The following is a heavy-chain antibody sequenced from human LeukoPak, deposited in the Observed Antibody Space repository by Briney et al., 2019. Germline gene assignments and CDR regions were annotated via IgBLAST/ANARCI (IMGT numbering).Heavy chain of an antibody. CDR1: GGSISSYY. Sequence: KPSETLSLTCTVSGGSISSYYWSWIRQPPGKGLERIGYIYYSGSTNYNPSLKSRVTISVDTSKNQFSLKLSSVTSADTAVYYCARDGEYCSGGSCYFKDDYYYYMDVWGKGTTVTVSS. J-gene: IGHJ6*03. V-gene: IGHV4-59*01. CDR3: ARDGEYCSGGSCYFKDDYYYYMDV. CDR2: IYYSGST. D-gene: IGHD2-15*01.